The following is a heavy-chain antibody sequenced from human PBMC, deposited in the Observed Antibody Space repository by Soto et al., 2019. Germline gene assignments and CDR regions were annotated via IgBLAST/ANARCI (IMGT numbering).Heavy chain of an antibody. CDR3: ARERSLSFDI. CDR1: GFTFNTYA. CDR2: ISGSGGTI. V-gene: IGHV3-23*01. Sequence: PGGSLRLSCAASGFTFNTYAMSWVRQAPGKGLEWVSIISGSGGTIYYADSVKGRLTISRDNSKNTLYMQMNSLRAEDTAVYYCARERSLSFDIWGQGTMVTVSS. J-gene: IGHJ3*02.